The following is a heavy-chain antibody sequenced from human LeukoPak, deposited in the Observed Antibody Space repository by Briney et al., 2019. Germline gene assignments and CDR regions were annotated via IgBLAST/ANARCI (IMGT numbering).Heavy chain of an antibody. CDR3: ATDANSSGWFYFDY. Sequence: SVKVSCKASGGTFSSYAISWVRQAPGQGLEWMGGIIPIFGTANYAQKFQGRVTITADKSTSTAYMELSSLRSEDTAVYYCATDANSSGWFYFDYWGQGTLVTVSS. V-gene: IGHV1-69*06. D-gene: IGHD6-19*01. CDR1: GGTFSSYA. J-gene: IGHJ4*02. CDR2: IIPIFGTA.